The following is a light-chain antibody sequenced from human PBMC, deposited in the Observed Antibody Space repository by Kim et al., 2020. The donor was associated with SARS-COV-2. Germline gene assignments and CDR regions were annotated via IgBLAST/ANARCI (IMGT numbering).Light chain of an antibody. CDR3: QQYVSSPRT. CDR2: NAS. V-gene: IGKV3-20*01. CDR1: QTVRSNY. Sequence: SPGERATPSCRASQTVRSNYLAWYQQKPGQAPRLLIYNASYRATGIPDRFSGSGSGTDFTLTISRLEPEDFAVYYCQQYVSSPRTFGQGTKVDIK. J-gene: IGKJ1*01.